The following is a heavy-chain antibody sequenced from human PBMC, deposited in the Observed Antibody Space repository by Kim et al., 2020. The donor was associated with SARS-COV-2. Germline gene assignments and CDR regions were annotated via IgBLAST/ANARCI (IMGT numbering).Heavy chain of an antibody. D-gene: IGHD3-22*01. V-gene: IGHV3-30*01. Sequence: KGRFTISRDNSKNTLYLQMNSLRAEDTAVYYCARGLGYYYDSSGYPYFDYWGQGTLVTVSS. CDR3: ARGLGYYYDSSGYPYFDY. J-gene: IGHJ4*02.